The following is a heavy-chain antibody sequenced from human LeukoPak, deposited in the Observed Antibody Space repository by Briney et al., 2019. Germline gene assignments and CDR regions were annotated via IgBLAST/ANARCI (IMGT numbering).Heavy chain of an antibody. V-gene: IGHV3-33*01. J-gene: IGHJ3*02. CDR2: IWYDGSNK. CDR3: AQEDGYTGGAFDI. CDR1: GFTFSSYG. D-gene: IGHD5-24*01. Sequence: SGGSLRLSCAASGFTFSSYGMHWVRQAPGKGLEWVAVIWYDGSNKYYADSVKGRFTISRDNSKNTLYLQMNSLRAEDTAVYYCAQEDGYTGGAFDIWGQGTMVTASS.